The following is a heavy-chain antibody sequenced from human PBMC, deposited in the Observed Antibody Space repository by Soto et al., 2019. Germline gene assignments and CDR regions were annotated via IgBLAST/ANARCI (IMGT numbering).Heavy chain of an antibody. Sequence: SETLSLTCTVSGGSISSGGYYWSWIRQHPGKGLEWIGYIYYTGSTYCNPSLKSRVTISVDTSKNQFSLQLSSVTAADSAVYYCARESRDFYYYYLDVWGKGTTVTVSS. CDR3: ARESRDFYYYYLDV. J-gene: IGHJ6*03. CDR2: IYYTGST. V-gene: IGHV4-31*03. CDR1: GGSISSGGYY.